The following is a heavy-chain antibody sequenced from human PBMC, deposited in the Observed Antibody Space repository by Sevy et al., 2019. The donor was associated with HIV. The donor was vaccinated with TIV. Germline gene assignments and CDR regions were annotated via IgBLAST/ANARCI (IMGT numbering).Heavy chain of an antibody. CDR2: ITGPAYGT. D-gene: IGHD6-19*01. V-gene: IGHV3-23*01. CDR1: GFTFNTHA. J-gene: IGHJ4*02. CDR3: ARGEQWLSFNY. Sequence: GGSLRLSCAASGFTFNTHAMTWVRQAPGKGLEWVSSITGPAYGTHYADSVKGRFTISRDNSKNTLYLQMNSLRVEDTAIYYCARGEQWLSFNYWGQGTLVTVSS.